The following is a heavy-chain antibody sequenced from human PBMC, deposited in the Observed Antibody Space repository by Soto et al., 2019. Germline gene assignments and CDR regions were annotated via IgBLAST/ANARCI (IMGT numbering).Heavy chain of an antibody. Sequence: SGTLSLTCTVSGGSISSGAHYWSWIRQPPGKGLEWIGYIYHSGSTYYNPSLKSRVTISVDRSKNQFSLKLSSVTAADTAVYYCARTESGTFDPWGQGTLVTVSS. CDR1: GGSISSGAHY. D-gene: IGHD1-7*01. V-gene: IGHV4-30-2*01. J-gene: IGHJ5*02. CDR3: ARTESGTFDP. CDR2: IYHSGST.